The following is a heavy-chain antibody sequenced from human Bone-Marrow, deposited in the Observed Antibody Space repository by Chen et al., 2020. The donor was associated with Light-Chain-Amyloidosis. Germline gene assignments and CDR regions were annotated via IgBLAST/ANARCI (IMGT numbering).Heavy chain of an antibody. CDR2: ISSGGGST. CDR3: AKDQQLVRHLFDY. Sequence: LESGGGLIQPGGSLRLSCAASGFTFNTYALSWVRQAPGKGLEWVSAISSGGGSTYYADSVNGRFTISRDNSRNTLYLQMNSLRVEDTAVYYCAKDQQLVRHLFDYWGQGTLVTVSS. CDR1: GFTFNTYA. J-gene: IGHJ4*02. D-gene: IGHD6-6*01. V-gene: IGHV3-23*01.